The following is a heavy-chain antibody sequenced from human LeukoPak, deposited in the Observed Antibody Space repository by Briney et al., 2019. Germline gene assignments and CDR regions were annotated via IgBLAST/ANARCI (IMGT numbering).Heavy chain of an antibody. D-gene: IGHD6-13*01. CDR2: ISSSGSTI. V-gene: IGHV3-11*01. J-gene: IGHJ4*02. CDR3: ARDRTLYSSSPGEFDY. Sequence: GGSLRLSCAASGFTFSDYYMSWIRQAPGKGLEWVSYISSSGSTIYYADSVKGRLTISRDNAKNSLYLQMNSLRAEDTAVYYCARDRTLYSSSPGEFDYWGQGTLVTVSS. CDR1: GFTFSDYY.